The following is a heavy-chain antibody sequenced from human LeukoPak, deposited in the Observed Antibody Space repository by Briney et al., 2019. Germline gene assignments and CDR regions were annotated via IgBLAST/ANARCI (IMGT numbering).Heavy chain of an antibody. J-gene: IGHJ4*02. Sequence: SETLSLTCTVSGGSISSGDFYWSWIRQHPGKGLEWIGYIYYSGTTYYSPSLKSRVTISVDTSKNQFSLKLSSVTAADTAVYYCARRGSSPTLDYWGQGTLVTVSS. V-gene: IGHV4-30-4*08. CDR2: IYYSGTT. CDR3: ARRGSSPTLDY. D-gene: IGHD6-13*01. CDR1: GGSISSGDFY.